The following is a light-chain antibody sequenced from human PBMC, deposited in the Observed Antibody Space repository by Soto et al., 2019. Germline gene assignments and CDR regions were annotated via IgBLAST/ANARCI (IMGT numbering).Light chain of an antibody. CDR2: AAI. CDR1: QTITTY. CDR3: QQTYSTPHT. V-gene: IGKV1-39*01. Sequence: IPVTTAASSLSPSVGDRVTVPWVASQTITTYLNWYQHKPGKAPKLLIYAAISLQSGVPSRLSGSGSGTDFTLTISSLQPEDFATYYCQQTYSTPHTLGQGTKVDI. J-gene: IGKJ2*01.